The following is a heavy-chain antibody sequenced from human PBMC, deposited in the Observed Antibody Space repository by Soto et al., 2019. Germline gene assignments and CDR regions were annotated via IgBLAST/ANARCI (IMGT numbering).Heavy chain of an antibody. D-gene: IGHD2-15*01. V-gene: IGHV3-48*02. J-gene: IGHJ4*02. CDR3: ARDAPRCSGGTCLDY. CDR2: ISSSSSTI. Sequence: EVQLMESGGGLVQPGGSLRLSCAASGFTFSSFSMHWVRQAPGKGLEWVSYISSSSSTIYYADSVRGRFIISRDNAKNSLYLQMNSLRDEDTAVFYCARDAPRCSGGTCLDYWGQGTLVTVSS. CDR1: GFTFSSFS.